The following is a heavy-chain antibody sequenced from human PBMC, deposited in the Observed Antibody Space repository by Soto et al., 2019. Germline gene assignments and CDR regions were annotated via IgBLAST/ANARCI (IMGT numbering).Heavy chain of an antibody. Sequence: SETKSHTYLFSDVYICSVAYYLSWKRQPPGKGLEWIGYTLYSGRPNYNPSLQSLQSRVTISVDTSRNQFSLRLTSVTAADTALHYCARHDFYHRSFDIWGQGTLVTGSS. V-gene: IGHV4-61*08. CDR2: TLYSGRP. J-gene: IGHJ3*02. CDR1: DVYICSVAYY. CDR3: ARHDFYHRSFDI. D-gene: IGHD3-3*01.